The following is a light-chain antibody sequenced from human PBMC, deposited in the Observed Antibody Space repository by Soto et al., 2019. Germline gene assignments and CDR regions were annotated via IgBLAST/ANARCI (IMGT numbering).Light chain of an antibody. CDR2: GAS. Sequence: EIVLTQSPGTLSLSPGERATLSCRASQSVSSSYLAWYQQKPGQAPRLLIYGASSRATGIPDRFSGSGSGKDFTLTISRREPEVFALYYCRQYGSSPGTFGQGTKVEIK. CDR3: RQYGSSPGT. CDR1: QSVSSSY. V-gene: IGKV3-20*01. J-gene: IGKJ1*01.